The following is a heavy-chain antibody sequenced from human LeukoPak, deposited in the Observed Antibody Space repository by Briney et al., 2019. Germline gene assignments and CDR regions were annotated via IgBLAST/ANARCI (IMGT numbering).Heavy chain of an antibody. J-gene: IGHJ4*02. CDR2: ISSSSSYI. V-gene: IGHV3-21*01. CDR1: GFTFSSYS. CDR3: ARESIVGATKTFDY. Sequence: PGGSLRLSCAASGFTFSSYSMNWVRQAPGKGLEWVSSISSSSSYIYYADSVKGRFTISRDNAKNSLYLQMNSLGAEDTAVYYCARESIVGATKTFDYWGQGTLVTVSS. D-gene: IGHD1-26*01.